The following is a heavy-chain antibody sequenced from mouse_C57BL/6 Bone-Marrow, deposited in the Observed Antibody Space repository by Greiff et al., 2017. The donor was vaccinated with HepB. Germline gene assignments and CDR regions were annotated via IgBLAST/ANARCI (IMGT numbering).Heavy chain of an antibody. V-gene: IGHV1-64*01. CDR3: ARELRDAMDY. CDR2: IHPNSSST. D-gene: IGHD2-12*01. J-gene: IGHJ4*01. Sequence: VQLQQPGAELVKPGASVKLSCKASGYTFTSYWMHWVKQRPGQGLEWIGMIHPNSSSTNYNEKFKSKATLTVDKSSSTAYMQLSSLTSEDSAVYYCARELRDAMDYWGQGTSVTVSS. CDR1: GYTFTSYW.